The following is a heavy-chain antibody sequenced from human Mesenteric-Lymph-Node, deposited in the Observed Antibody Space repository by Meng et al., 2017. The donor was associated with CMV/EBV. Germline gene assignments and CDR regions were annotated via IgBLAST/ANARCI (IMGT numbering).Heavy chain of an antibody. V-gene: IGHV3-23*01. D-gene: IGHD3-22*01. J-gene: IGHJ4*02. CDR1: GFTFSSYA. Sequence: GGSLRLSCAASGFTFSSYAMSWVRQAPGKGLEWVSAISGSGGSTYYADSVKGRFTISRDNSKNTLYLQMNSLRTEDTAVYYCTTVGYYDSTGHLVDYWGQGTLVTVSS. CDR2: ISGSGGST. CDR3: TTVGYYDSTGHLVDY.